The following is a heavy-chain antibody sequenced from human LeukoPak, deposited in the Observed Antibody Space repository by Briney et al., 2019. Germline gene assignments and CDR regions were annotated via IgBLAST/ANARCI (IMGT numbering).Heavy chain of an antibody. D-gene: IGHD2-2*01. V-gene: IGHV3-20*04. Sequence: GGSLRLSCTASGFAFDEHGMSWVRQVSGKGLEWVSGINWNGGSTGYADPLRGRFTISRDNAKNSLYLQMDSLRAEDTALYYCARAPITSPFYFDYWGQGTLVTVSS. J-gene: IGHJ4*02. CDR2: INWNGGST. CDR1: GFAFDEHG. CDR3: ARAPITSPFYFDY.